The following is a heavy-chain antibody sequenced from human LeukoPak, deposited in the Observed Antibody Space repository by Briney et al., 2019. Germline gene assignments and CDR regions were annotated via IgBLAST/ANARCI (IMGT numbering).Heavy chain of an antibody. CDR2: VSGCGGGT. D-gene: IGHD1-26*01. V-gene: IGHV3-23*01. CDR3: AKSPGGIPDY. Sequence: GGTLRLSCAASGFTFSSYAMSWVRLAQGQGLERVSAVSGCGGGTYYADPVKGRFTVFRDNSKNKLYLQMNSLKGEDTAVYYCAKSPGGIPDYWGQGTLVTVSS. J-gene: IGHJ4*02. CDR1: GFTFSSYA.